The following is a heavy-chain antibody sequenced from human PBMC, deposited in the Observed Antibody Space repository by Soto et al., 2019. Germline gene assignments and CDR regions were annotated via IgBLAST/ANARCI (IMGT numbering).Heavy chain of an antibody. D-gene: IGHD2-21*02. Sequence: QVQVVQSRTEVKKPGASVKVSCKTSGYTFTEYDINWVRQTTGQGLEWMGWMSPDSGNAGYAQQFQGRVTMTGNTSTSIAYMELRSLRSEDTAMYYCEVTTGYWGQGTMVSVSS. CDR1: GYTFTEYD. CDR2: MSPDSGNA. CDR3: EVTTGY. V-gene: IGHV1-8*01. J-gene: IGHJ4*02.